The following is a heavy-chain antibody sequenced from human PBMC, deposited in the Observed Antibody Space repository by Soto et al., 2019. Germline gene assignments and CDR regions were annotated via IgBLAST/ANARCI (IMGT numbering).Heavy chain of an antibody. CDR3: AREPYSSGWFEH. CDR2: FHYSGST. V-gene: IGHV4-59*01. Sequence: SETLSLTCTVSGGPISTYYWSWIRQSPGKGLEWIGYFHYSGSTNYNPSLKSRVTMSVDTSKNQFSLKLSSVTAADTAVYYCAREPYSSGWFEHWGQGTQVTVSS. CDR1: GGPISTYY. J-gene: IGHJ5*02. D-gene: IGHD6-19*01.